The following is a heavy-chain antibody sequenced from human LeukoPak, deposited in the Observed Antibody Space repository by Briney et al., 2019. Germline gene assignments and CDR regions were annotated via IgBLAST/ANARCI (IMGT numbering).Heavy chain of an antibody. CDR1: GFTLSSYE. CDR3: ARASRTWTTAFDI. D-gene: IGHD6-13*01. Sequence: GGSLRLSCAASGFTLSSYEMIWVRQAPGKGLEWVSYISSSGSTIYYADSVRGRFTISRDNAKNSLYLQMNSLRADDTAVYYCARASRTWTTAFDIWGQGTMVTVSS. V-gene: IGHV3-48*03. CDR2: ISSSGSTI. J-gene: IGHJ3*02.